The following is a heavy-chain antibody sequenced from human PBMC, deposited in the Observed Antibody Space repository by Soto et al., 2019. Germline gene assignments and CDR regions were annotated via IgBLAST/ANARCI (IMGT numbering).Heavy chain of an antibody. V-gene: IGHV3-74*01. J-gene: IGHJ4*02. CDR2: ISGDGSFT. CDR1: GFTFGNYW. CDR3: ARVGGGSGNFDY. Sequence: HPGGSLRLSCGASGFTFGNYWMHWVRQAPGEGLVWVSRISGDGSFTRFADSVKGRFTISRDNAKNTLFLQMNSLRVDDTAVYYCARVGGGSGNFDYWGQGTLVTVSS. D-gene: IGHD3-10*01.